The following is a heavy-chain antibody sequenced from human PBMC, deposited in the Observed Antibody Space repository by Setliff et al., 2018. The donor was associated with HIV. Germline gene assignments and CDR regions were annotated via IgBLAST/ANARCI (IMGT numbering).Heavy chain of an antibody. CDR2: INPTGGST. V-gene: IGHV1-46*03. CDR3: ARGLLVWLGEFSGWDTTDPYYFDY. Sequence: ASVKVSCQASGYPFTSYYMHWVRQAPGQGLEWMGIINPTGGSTSYAQKFQGRVTMTTDTSTGTVYMELSSLRSDDTAVYYCARGLLVWLGEFSGWDTTDPYYFDYWGQGTLVTVSS. CDR1: GYPFTSYY. J-gene: IGHJ4*02. D-gene: IGHD3-10*01.